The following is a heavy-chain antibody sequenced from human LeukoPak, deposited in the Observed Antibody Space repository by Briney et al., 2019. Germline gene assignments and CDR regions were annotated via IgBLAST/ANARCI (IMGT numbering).Heavy chain of an antibody. CDR2: INHKSGGT. J-gene: IGHJ4*02. Sequence: GASVKVSCKASGYSFIDYYIHWVRQAPGQGPEWMGWINHKSGGTNFAQKFQGRVVVTTDTSISTVYMELYSLTSDDTAVYYCARPTRSGGSGYESFDYWGQGTLVSVSS. V-gene: IGHV1-2*02. CDR3: ARPTRSGGSGYESFDY. D-gene: IGHD5-18*01. CDR1: GYSFIDYY.